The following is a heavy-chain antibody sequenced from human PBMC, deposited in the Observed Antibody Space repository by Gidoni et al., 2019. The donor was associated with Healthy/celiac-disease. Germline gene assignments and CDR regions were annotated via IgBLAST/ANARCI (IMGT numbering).Heavy chain of an antibody. Sequence: QVQLVESGGGVVQPGRSLRLSCAASGFPFSSYAIHWVRQAPGKGLEWVAVISYDGSNKYYADSVKGRFTISRDNSKNTLYLQMNSLRAEDTAVYYCARYTAFDYWGQGTLVTVSS. CDR1: GFPFSSYA. CDR2: ISYDGSNK. CDR3: ARYTAFDY. V-gene: IGHV3-30-3*01. J-gene: IGHJ4*02. D-gene: IGHD5-18*01.